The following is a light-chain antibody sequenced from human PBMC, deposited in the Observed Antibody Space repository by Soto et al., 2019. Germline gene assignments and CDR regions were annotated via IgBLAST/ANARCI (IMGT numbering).Light chain of an antibody. J-gene: IGKJ4*01. V-gene: IGKV3-20*01. CDR1: QSVRSDD. CDR3: QHYGNSLT. CDR2: GAS. Sequence: EIVLTQSPGSLSLSPGERATLSCRASQSVRSDDLAWYQQKPGQAPRLLVYGASSRATGIPDRFSDSGSGTDFTLTISRLEPEDFAVYYCQHYGNSLTFGGGTKVEIK.